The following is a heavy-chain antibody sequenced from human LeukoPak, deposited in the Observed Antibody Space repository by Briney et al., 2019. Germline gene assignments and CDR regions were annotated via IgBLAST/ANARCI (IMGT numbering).Heavy chain of an antibody. V-gene: IGHV3-30*02. CDR1: GFTFSSYG. CDR2: IRYDGSNK. Sequence: GGSLRLSCAASGFTFSSYGMHWVRQAPGKGLEWVAFIRYDGSNKYYADSVKGRFTISRDNSKNTLYLQMNSLRAEDTAVYYCARLLGYGDYEGVYWGQGTLVTVSS. D-gene: IGHD4-17*01. J-gene: IGHJ4*02. CDR3: ARLLGYGDYEGVY.